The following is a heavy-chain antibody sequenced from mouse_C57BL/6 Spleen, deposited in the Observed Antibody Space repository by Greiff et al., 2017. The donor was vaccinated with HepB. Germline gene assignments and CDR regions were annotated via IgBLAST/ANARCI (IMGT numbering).Heavy chain of an antibody. J-gene: IGHJ4*01. CDR1: GFTFSSYA. CDR3: TRSSMITRAMDY. CDR2: ISSGGDYI. V-gene: IGHV5-9-1*02. D-gene: IGHD2-4*01. Sequence: EVMLVESGEGLVKPGGSLKLSCAASGFTFSSYAMSWVRQTPEKRLEWVAYISSGGDYIYYADTVKGRFTISRDNARNTLYLQMSSLKSEDTAMYYCTRSSMITRAMDYWGQGTSVTVSS.